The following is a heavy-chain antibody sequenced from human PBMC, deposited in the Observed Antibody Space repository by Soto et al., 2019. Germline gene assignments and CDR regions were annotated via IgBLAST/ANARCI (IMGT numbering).Heavy chain of an antibody. CDR1: GFAFSNYE. D-gene: IGHD3-3*02. V-gene: IGHV3-48*03. Sequence: GGSLRLSCAASGFAFSNYEMNWVRQAPGKGLEWVSYISLSGSTIYYADSVKGRFTISRDDDKNSLYLQMNRLRADDTAVYYCARESFSASPNFFDYWGQGTLVTVSS. J-gene: IGHJ4*02. CDR2: ISLSGSTI. CDR3: ARESFSASPNFFDY.